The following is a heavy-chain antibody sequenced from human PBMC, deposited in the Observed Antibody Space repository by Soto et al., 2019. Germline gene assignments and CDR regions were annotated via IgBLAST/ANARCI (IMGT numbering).Heavy chain of an antibody. J-gene: IGHJ6*03. Sequence: SETLSLTCTVSGGSISSYYWSWIRQPPGNGLEWIGYIYYSGSTNYNPSLKSRVTISVDTSKNQFSLKLSSVTAADTAVYYCARHSGIVVVPAARPLDYYYYMDVWGKGTTVTVSS. CDR2: IYYSGST. CDR3: ARHSGIVVVPAARPLDYYYYMDV. V-gene: IGHV4-59*08. CDR1: GGSISSYY. D-gene: IGHD2-2*01.